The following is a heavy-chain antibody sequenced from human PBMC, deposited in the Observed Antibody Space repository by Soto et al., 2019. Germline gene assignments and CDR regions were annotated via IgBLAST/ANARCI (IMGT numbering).Heavy chain of an antibody. CDR3: AKQAYGSNNYYHFDY. Sequence: HPGGSLRLSCAASGFTVSSKYMSWVRQAPGKGLEWVSLINRGGSISYADSVKGRFTISRDNSKNTVYLLMNSLGVEDTALYYCAKQAYGSNNYYHFDYWGQGTLVTVSS. CDR2: INRGGSI. V-gene: IGHV3-66*04. CDR1: GFTVSSKY. D-gene: IGHD3-10*01. J-gene: IGHJ4*02.